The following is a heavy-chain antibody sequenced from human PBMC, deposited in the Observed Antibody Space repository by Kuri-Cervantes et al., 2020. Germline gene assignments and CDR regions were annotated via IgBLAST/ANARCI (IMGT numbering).Heavy chain of an antibody. V-gene: IGHV1-69*05. CDR2: IIPIFGTA. CDR3: ARDPPIYGSGSQYGMDV. CDR1: GGTFSSYA. J-gene: IGHJ6*02. Sequence: SVKVSCKASGGTFSSYAISWVRQAPGQGLEWMGGIIPIFGTANYAQKFQGRVTMTRDTSTSTVYMELSSLRSEDTAVYYCARDPPIYGSGSQYGMDVWGQGTTVTVSS. D-gene: IGHD3-10*01.